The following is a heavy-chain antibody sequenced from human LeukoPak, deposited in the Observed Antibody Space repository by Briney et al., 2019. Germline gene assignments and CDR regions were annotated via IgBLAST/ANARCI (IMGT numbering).Heavy chain of an antibody. CDR1: GFTFSSYW. CDR2: ISSSGSTI. V-gene: IGHV3-48*04. J-gene: IGHJ4*02. D-gene: IGHD4-23*01. Sequence: GGSLRLSCAASGFTFSSYWMHWVRQAPGKGLEWVSYISSSGSTIYYADSVKGRFTISRDNAKNSLYLQMNSLRAEDTAVYYCAREHRTPKKYYFDYWGQGTLVTVSS. CDR3: AREHRTPKKYYFDY.